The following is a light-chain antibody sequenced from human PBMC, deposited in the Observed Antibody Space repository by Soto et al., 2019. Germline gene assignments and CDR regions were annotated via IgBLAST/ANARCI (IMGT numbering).Light chain of an antibody. V-gene: IGLV2-18*02. CDR1: SSDVGSYNR. Sequence: QSALTQPPSVSGSPGQSVTISCTGTSSDVGSYNRVSWYQQPPGPAPRVMIYDVTNRPSGVPDRFSGSKSGNTASLTISGLQAEDEADYYCSSYTSSNTLVFGGGTKVTVL. CDR3: SSYTSSNTLV. CDR2: DVT. J-gene: IGLJ3*02.